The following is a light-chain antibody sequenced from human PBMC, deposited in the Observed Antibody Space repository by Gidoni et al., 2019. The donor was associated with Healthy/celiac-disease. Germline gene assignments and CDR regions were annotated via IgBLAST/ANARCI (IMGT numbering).Light chain of an antibody. V-gene: IGLV3-21*04. CDR1: NIGSKS. CDR3: QVWDSSSDHHVV. Sequence: SYVLTQPPSVSVVPGKTARITCGGNNIGSKSVPWYQQKPGQAPVLVIYYDSDRPSGIPERFSGSNSGNTATLTSSRVEAGDEADYYCQVWDSSSDHHVVFGGGTKLTVL. J-gene: IGLJ2*01. CDR2: YDS.